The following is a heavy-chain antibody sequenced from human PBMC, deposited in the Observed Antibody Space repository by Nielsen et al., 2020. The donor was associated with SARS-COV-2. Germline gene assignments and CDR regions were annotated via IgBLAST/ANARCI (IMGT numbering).Heavy chain of an antibody. D-gene: IGHD1-26*01. CDR1: GFTFSNAW. J-gene: IGHJ3*02. V-gene: IGHV3-15*01. CDR2: IKSKTDGGTT. Sequence: GESLKISCAASGFTFSNAWMSWVRQAPGKGLEWVGRIKSKTDGGTTDYAAPVKGRFTISRDDSKNTLYLQMNSLKTEDTAVYYCARDGLVGAFDIWGQGTMVTVSS. CDR3: ARDGLVGAFDI.